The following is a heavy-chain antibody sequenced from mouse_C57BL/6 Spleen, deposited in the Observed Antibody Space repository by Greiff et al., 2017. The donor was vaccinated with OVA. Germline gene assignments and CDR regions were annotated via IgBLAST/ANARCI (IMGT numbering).Heavy chain of an antibody. CDR3: ARQDYDYEGNYFDY. V-gene: IGHV5-6*01. Sequence: EVQVVESGGDLVKPGGSLKLSCAASGFTFSSYGMSWVRQTPDKRLEWVATISSGGSYTYYPASVKGRFTLSRDNAKNTLYLQMSSLKSEDTAMYYCARQDYDYEGNYFDYWGQGTTLTVSS. CDR1: GFTFSSYG. J-gene: IGHJ2*01. CDR2: ISSGGSYT. D-gene: IGHD2-4*01.